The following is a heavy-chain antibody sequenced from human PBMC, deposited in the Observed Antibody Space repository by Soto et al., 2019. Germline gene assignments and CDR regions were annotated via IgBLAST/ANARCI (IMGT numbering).Heavy chain of an antibody. Sequence: EVQLVESGGGLVKPGGSLRLSCAASGFTFSNAWMNWVRQAPGKGLEWVGRIKSKTDGGTTDYAAPVKGRFTISRDDSKNTLYLQMNSLKTEDTAVYYCTTDYAGYCSSTRCYKHYYGMDVWGQGTTVTVSS. CDR2: IKSKTDGGTT. J-gene: IGHJ6*02. V-gene: IGHV3-15*07. CDR1: GFTFSNAW. D-gene: IGHD2-2*02. CDR3: TTDYAGYCSSTRCYKHYYGMDV.